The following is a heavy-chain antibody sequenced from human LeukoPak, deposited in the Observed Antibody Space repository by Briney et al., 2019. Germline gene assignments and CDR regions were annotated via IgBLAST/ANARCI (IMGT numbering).Heavy chain of an antibody. CDR3: VRAGTYYFDY. CDR2: IDQDGSEK. V-gene: IGHV3-7*01. J-gene: IGHJ4*02. CDR1: EFTFSANW. Sequence: GGSLRLSCADSEFTFSANWASWVRQAPGKGLEWVANIDQDGSEKNCVDSVKGRFTISRDNAKNSLYLQMNSLRAEDTAVYYCVRAGTYYFDYWGQGTLVTVSS. D-gene: IGHD3-10*01.